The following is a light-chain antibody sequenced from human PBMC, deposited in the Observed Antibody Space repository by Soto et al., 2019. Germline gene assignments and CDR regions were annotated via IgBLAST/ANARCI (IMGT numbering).Light chain of an antibody. CDR2: DAS. Sequence: EVVLTQSPDTLSLSPGERATLSCRASQSVGSNLAWYQQRRGQAPRLLIYDASNRATGIPARFSGSGSGTDFTLTISSLEPEDFAVYYCQHRMNWPLTFGQGTRLEIK. V-gene: IGKV3-11*01. CDR3: QHRMNWPLT. CDR1: QSVGSN. J-gene: IGKJ5*01.